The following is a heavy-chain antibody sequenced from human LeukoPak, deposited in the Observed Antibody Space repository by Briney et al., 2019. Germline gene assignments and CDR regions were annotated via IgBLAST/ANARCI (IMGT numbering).Heavy chain of an antibody. CDR3: GRDYISRGSGTNFVDH. D-gene: IGHD3-10*01. J-gene: IGHJ4*02. V-gene: IGHV3-9*01. CDR2: ISWNSGSI. CDR1: GFTFDDYA. Sequence: GGSLRLSCAASGFTFDDYAMHWVRQAPGKGLEWVSGISWNSGSIGYADSVKGRFTISRDNAKNSLYLQMNSLRAEDTAFYYCGRDYISRGSGTNFVDHWGQGTLVTVSS.